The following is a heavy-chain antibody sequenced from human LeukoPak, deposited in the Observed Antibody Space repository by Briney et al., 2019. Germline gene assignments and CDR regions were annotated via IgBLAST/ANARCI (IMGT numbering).Heavy chain of an antibody. CDR2: IYYSGTT. J-gene: IGHJ4*02. Sequence: PSETLSLTCSVSGGSISSYYWSWIRQPPGKGLEWIGYIYYSGTTNYNPSLKSRVTISVDTYKNQFSLKLNSVTAADTAVYYCARGTSSGWYGFDSWGQGTLVTVSS. V-gene: IGHV4-59*01. D-gene: IGHD6-19*01. CDR3: ARGTSSGWYGFDS. CDR1: GGSISSYY.